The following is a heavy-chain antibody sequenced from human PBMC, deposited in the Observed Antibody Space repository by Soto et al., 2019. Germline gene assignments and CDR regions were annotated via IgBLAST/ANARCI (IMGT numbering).Heavy chain of an antibody. Sequence: GGSLKVSCNGSGYNFAGYWIAWVRQMPGIGLELMGIIYPSDSDTRYRPSFQGQVTISADKSISSAYLQWSSLRASDTAMYYCARGGVSTRTFDYWGQGTPVTVSS. J-gene: IGHJ4*02. CDR3: ARGGVSTRTFDY. CDR2: IYPSDSDT. D-gene: IGHD3-3*01. CDR1: GYNFAGYW. V-gene: IGHV5-51*01.